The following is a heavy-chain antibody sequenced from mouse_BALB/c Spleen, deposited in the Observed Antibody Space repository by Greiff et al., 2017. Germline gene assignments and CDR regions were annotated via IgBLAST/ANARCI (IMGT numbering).Heavy chain of an antibody. J-gene: IGHJ4*01. CDR1: GFTFSSYG. CDR2: INSNGGST. Sequence: EVKLMESGGGLVQPGGSLKLSCAVSGFTFSSYGMSWVRQTPDKRLELVATINSNGGSTYYPDSVKGRFTISRDNAKNTLYLQMSSLKSEDTAMYYCARVLLRPYYYAIDYWGQGTSVTDST. D-gene: IGHD1-2*01. V-gene: IGHV5-6-3*01. CDR3: ARVLLRPYYYAIDY.